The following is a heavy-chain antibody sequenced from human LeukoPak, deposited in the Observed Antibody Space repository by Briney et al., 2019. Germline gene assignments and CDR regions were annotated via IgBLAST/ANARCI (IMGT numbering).Heavy chain of an antibody. CDR2: INHSGST. D-gene: IGHD5-24*01. J-gene: IGHJ6*02. CDR1: GGSFSGYY. CDR3: ARGLERWLQFYCYYGMDV. V-gene: IGHV4-34*01. Sequence: SETLSLTCAVYGGSFSGYYWSWIRQPPGKGLEWIGEINHSGSTNYNPSLKSRVTISVDTSKNQFSLKLSSVTAADTAVYYCARGLERWLQFYCYYGMDVWGQGTTVTVSS.